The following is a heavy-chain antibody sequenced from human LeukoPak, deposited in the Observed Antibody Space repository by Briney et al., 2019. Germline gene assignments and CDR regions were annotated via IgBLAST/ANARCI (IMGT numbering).Heavy chain of an antibody. V-gene: IGHV3-23*01. CDR3: AKLRDFFDSSGQFDY. J-gene: IGHJ4*02. D-gene: IGHD3-22*01. Sequence: TGGSLRLSCAASGFTFSSYAMSWVRQAPGKGLEWVSATSGSGDGTFYADSVKSRFTISRDNSKNTLYLQMNSLRAEDTAIYYCAKLRDFFDSSGQFDYWGQGTLVTVSS. CDR1: GFTFSSYA. CDR2: TSGSGDGT.